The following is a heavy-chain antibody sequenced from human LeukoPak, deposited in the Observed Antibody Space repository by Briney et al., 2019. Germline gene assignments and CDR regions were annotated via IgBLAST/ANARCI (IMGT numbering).Heavy chain of an antibody. V-gene: IGHV3-20*04. D-gene: IGHD3-22*01. CDR2: INLSSSSR. CDR1: GFTFDDYG. Sequence: GGSLRLSCAASGFTFDDYGMSWVRQAPGKGLEGVSGINLSSSSRGYADSVKGRFTITRDSAKKFLYLQMNTLRVEDTALYYCARVDRSADYSLDYWGQGSLVTVSS. J-gene: IGHJ4*02. CDR3: ARVDRSADYSLDY.